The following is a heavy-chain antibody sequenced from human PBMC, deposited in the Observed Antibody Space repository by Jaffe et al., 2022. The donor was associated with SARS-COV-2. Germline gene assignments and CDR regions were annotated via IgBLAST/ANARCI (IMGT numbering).Heavy chain of an antibody. J-gene: IGHJ5*02. CDR3: ATFGIEWNDSS. CDR1: GFAFSTHF. CDR2: INTDGRMT. V-gene: IGHV3-74*01. Sequence: EVQLVESGGGSVQPGGSLRLSCAASGFAFSTHFLHWVRQAPGQGLTWVSRINTDGRMTGYVDSVKGRFTISRDNAKNILYLQMNSLRADDTAVYYCATFGIEWNDSSWGQGTLVTVSS. D-gene: IGHD1-1*01.